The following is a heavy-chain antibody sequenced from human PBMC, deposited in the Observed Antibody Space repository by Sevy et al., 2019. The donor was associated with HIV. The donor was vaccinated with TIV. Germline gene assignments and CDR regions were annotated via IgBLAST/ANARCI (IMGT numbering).Heavy chain of an antibody. CDR1: GGSISSYY. CDR2: ISYSGRT. Sequence: SETLSLTCTVSGGSISSYYWSWIRQPPGKGLEWIGYISYSGRTNDNPSLRSRVTISIDTSKNQYSLRLSSVSAADTAVYYCARGGGRTHWGMDVWGPGTTVTVSS. D-gene: IGHD2-15*01. CDR3: ARGGGRTHWGMDV. V-gene: IGHV4-59*01. J-gene: IGHJ6*02.